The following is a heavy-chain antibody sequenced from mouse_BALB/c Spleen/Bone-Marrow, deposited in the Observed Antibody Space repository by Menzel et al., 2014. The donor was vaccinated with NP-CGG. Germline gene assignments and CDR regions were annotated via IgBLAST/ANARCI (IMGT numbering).Heavy chain of an antibody. D-gene: IGHD1-2*01. CDR2: IYPGDGDT. J-gene: IGHJ4*01. V-gene: IGHV1-87*01. CDR1: GYTFTSYW. Sequence: QVQLQQSGAELARPGASVKLSCKASGYTFTSYWMQWVKQRPGQGLEWIGAIYPGDGDTRCTQKFKGKATLTADKSSSTAYMQLSSLASGDSAVYYCTRRDYGIRENYYAMDYWGQGTSVTVSS. CDR3: TRRDYGIRENYYAMDY.